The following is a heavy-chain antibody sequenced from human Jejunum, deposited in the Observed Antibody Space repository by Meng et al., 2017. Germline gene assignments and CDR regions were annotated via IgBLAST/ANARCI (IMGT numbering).Heavy chain of an antibody. Sequence: QVQLVESGGGVVQPGRSLVLSCLASGFTFSDFAMHWVRQAPGKGLEWVALISYDGNGQYYADSVQGRFTISKDMSKNIPFLQMNNLSADDTAVYYCGRERRGFYVQHWGQGTLVTVSS. V-gene: IGHV3-30*01. CDR1: GFTFSDFA. CDR3: GRERRGFYVQH. J-gene: IGHJ1*01. CDR2: ISYDGNGQ.